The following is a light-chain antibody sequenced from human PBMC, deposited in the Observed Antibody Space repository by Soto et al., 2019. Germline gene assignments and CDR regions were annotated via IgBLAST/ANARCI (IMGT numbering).Light chain of an antibody. J-gene: IGLJ1*01. CDR1: SSNIGSYT. V-gene: IGLV1-44*01. Sequence: QAVVIQPPAASGTPGQRVTVSCSGGSSNIGSYTVNWYQQLPGAAPKLLIYSNSQPPSWVPDRFSASKSGTSASLAISGLQSEDEAEYYCAAWDDSLNGYVFGPGTKLTVL. CDR2: SNS. CDR3: AAWDDSLNGYV.